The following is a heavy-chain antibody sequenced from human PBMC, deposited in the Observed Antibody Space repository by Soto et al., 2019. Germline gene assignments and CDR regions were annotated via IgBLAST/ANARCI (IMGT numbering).Heavy chain of an antibody. CDR1: GFTFSSYA. CDR2: ISYDGSNK. V-gene: IGHV3-30-3*01. J-gene: IGHJ5*02. Sequence: PGGSLRLSCAASGFTFSSYAMHWVRQAPGKGLEWVAVISYDGSNKYYADSVKGRFTISRDNSKNTLYLQMNSLRAEDTAVYYYARDRFPYCSSTSCYRGWFDPWGQGTLVTVSS. D-gene: IGHD2-2*01. CDR3: ARDRFPYCSSTSCYRGWFDP.